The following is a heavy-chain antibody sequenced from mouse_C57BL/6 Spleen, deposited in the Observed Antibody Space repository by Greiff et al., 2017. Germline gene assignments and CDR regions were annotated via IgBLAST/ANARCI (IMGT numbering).Heavy chain of an antibody. CDR3: ARCGPSYWYFDV. J-gene: IGHJ1*03. V-gene: IGHV7-3*01. CDR2: IRNKANGYTT. CDR1: GFTFTDYY. Sequence: EVQLVESGGGLVQPGGSLSLSCAASGFTFTDYYMSWVRQPPGKALEWLGFIRNKANGYTTDYSASVKGRFTISRDNSQSILYLQMNALRAEDSAAYDCARCGPSYWYFDVWGTGTTVTVSS.